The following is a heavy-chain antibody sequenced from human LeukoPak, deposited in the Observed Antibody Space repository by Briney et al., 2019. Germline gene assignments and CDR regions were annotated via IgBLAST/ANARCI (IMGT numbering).Heavy chain of an antibody. Sequence: SETLSLTCTVSGASISSSSYYWGWLRQPPGKGLEWIASIYYSGSTYYNPSLKSRVTISVDTSKNQFSLKLSSVTAADTAVYYCEGVAVAGAPPLYYYGMDVWGQGTTVTVSS. CDR3: EGVAVAGAPPLYYYGMDV. J-gene: IGHJ6*02. CDR2: IYYSGST. V-gene: IGHV4-39*01. D-gene: IGHD6-19*01. CDR1: GASISSSSYY.